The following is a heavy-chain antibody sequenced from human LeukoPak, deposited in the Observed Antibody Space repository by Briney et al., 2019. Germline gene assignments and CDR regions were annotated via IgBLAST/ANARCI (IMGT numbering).Heavy chain of an antibody. CDR1: GYTFSDYD. CDR3: ARALAWGGSSYSYYYMDV. V-gene: IGHV1-8*01. D-gene: IGHD1-26*01. Sequence: ASVKVSCKASGYTFSDYDINWVRQATGQVLERMGWINPNSGNAGYAQKFRGRVTMTRNTSISTAYMELSSLRSEDTAVYYCARALAWGGSSYSYYYMDVWDKGTTVTVSS. J-gene: IGHJ6*03. CDR2: INPNSGNA.